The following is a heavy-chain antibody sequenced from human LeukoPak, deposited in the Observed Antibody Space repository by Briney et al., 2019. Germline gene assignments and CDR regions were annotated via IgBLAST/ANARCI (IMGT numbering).Heavy chain of an antibody. CDR3: ARDFNRLNYYYYYMDV. CDR2: INPNSGGT. D-gene: IGHD5-12*01. J-gene: IGHJ6*03. CDR1: GYTFTGYY. V-gene: IGHV1-2*02. Sequence: ASVKVSCKASGYTFTGYYIHWVRQAPGQGLEWMAWINPNSGGTNYAQKFQGRVTMARDTSISTAYMELSRLRSDDTAVYYCARDFNRLNYYYYYMDVWGKGTTVTVSS.